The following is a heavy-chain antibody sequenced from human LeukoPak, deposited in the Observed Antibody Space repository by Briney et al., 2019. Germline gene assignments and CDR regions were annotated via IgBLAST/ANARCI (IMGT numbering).Heavy chain of an antibody. D-gene: IGHD4-11*01. CDR2: IWYGGSNK. J-gene: IGHJ4*02. Sequence: GGSLRLSCAASGFTFSSYGVHWVRQAPGKGLEWVAVIWYGGSNKYYADSVKGRFTISRDNSKNTLYLQMNSLRAEDTAVYYCAKEDYSSSFDYWGQGTLVTVSS. CDR3: AKEDYSSSFDY. CDR1: GFTFSSYG. V-gene: IGHV3-30*02.